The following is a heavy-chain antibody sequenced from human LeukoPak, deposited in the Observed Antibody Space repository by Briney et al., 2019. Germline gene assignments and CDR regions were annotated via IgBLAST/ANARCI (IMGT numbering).Heavy chain of an antibody. CDR1: GGSNSSYY. J-gene: IGHJ4*02. D-gene: IGHD2-2*01. Sequence: PSETLSLTCTVSGGSNSSYYWSWIRQPPGKGLEWIGYIYYSGSTNYNPSLKSRVTISVDTSKNQFSLKLSSVTAADTAVYYCARQGQLHRLDFDYWGQGTLVTVSS. CDR2: IYYSGST. CDR3: ARQGQLHRLDFDY. V-gene: IGHV4-59*08.